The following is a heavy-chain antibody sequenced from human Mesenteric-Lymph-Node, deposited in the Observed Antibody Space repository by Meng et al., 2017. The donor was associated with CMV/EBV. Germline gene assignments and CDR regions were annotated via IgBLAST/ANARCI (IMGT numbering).Heavy chain of an antibody. CDR3: AKASSLYSSSSAGFCDY. V-gene: IGHV3-9*01. D-gene: IGHD6-6*01. J-gene: IGHJ4*02. Sequence: SLKISCAASGFTFDDYAMHWVRQAPGEGLEWVSGISWNSGSIGYADSVKGRFTIFRDNAKNSLSLQMNSLRAEDTALYYCAKASSLYSSSSAGFCDYWGQGTLVTVSS. CDR1: GFTFDDYA. CDR2: ISWNSGSI.